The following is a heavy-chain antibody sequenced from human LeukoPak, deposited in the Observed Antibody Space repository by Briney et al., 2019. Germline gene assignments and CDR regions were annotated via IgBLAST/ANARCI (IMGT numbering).Heavy chain of an antibody. D-gene: IGHD2/OR15-2a*01. Sequence: PSETLSLTCTVSGGSISSGGYYWSWIRQHPGKGLEWIGYIYYSGSTYYNPSLKSRVTISVDTSKNQFSLKLSSVTAADTAVYYCARARYPVLYDYFDYWGQGTLVTVSS. CDR1: GGSISSGGYY. V-gene: IGHV4-31*03. CDR2: IYYSGST. J-gene: IGHJ4*02. CDR3: ARARYPVLYDYFDY.